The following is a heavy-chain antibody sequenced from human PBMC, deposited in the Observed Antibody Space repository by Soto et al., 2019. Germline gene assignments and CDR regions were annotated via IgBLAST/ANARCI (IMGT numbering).Heavy chain of an antibody. J-gene: IGHJ4*02. CDR1: GYTFIHYY. CDR3: ARSLLQGDF. V-gene: IGHV1-46*01. CDR2: INPNGGST. D-gene: IGHD2-21*01. Sequence: QVQLVQSGAEVKKPGASVKISCKASGYTFIHYYIHWVRQAPGQGLEWMAIINPNGGSTNYAQKFQGRVPVTRDTPPTTVSMELNSLESDDTAVYFCARSLLQGDFWGQGTRVTVSS.